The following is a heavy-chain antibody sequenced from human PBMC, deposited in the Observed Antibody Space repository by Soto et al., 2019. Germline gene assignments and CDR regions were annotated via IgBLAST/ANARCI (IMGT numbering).Heavy chain of an antibody. Sequence: SETLSLTCTVSGGSVNSTSYYWGWIRQPPGKGLEWIGYIYYSGSTNYNPSLKSRVTISVDTSKNQFSLELSSVTAADTAVYYCARARYSSGAEVNWFDPWGQGTLVTVSS. V-gene: IGHV4-61*01. J-gene: IGHJ5*02. D-gene: IGHD6-19*01. CDR3: ARARYSSGAEVNWFDP. CDR2: IYYSGST. CDR1: GGSVNSTSYY.